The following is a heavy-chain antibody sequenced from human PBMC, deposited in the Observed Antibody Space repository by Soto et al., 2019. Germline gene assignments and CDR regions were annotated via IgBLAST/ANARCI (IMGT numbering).Heavy chain of an antibody. J-gene: IGHJ5*02. Sequence: PSETLSLTCTVSGGSISSGDYYWSWVRQRPGKGLEWIGYIYHSGSTYYNPSLKSRVTISVDTSKNQFSLKLSSVTAADTAVYYCARDVRPAHTNWFDPWGQGTLVTVSS. CDR3: ARDVRPAHTNWFDP. V-gene: IGHV4-31*03. D-gene: IGHD2-8*01. CDR1: GGSISSGDYY. CDR2: IYHSGST.